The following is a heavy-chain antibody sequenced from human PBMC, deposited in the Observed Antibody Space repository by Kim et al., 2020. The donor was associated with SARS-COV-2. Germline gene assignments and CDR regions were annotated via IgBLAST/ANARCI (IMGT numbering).Heavy chain of an antibody. CDR2: ISGSGGST. CDR1: GFTFSSYA. CDR3: AKDLRALRLRYYYYGMDV. V-gene: IGHV3-23*01. Sequence: GGSLRLSCAASGFTFSSYAMSWVRQAPGKGLEWVSAISGSGGSTYYADSVKGRFTISRDNSKNTLYLRMNSLRAEDTAVYYCAKDLRALRLRYYYYGMDVWGQGTTITVSS. D-gene: IGHD3-16*01. J-gene: IGHJ6*02.